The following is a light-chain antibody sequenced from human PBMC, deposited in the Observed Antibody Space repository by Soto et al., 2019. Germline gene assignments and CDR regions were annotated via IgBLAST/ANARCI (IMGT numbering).Light chain of an antibody. CDR2: RIS. J-gene: IGKJ5*01. CDR3: QQYGTTRIT. V-gene: IGKV3D-15*01. CDR1: QTVGAS. Sequence: EIVMTQSPDILSVSPGERASLSCRASQTVGASLAWYQQRPGQAPRLLFYRISTRATGIPARFSGSGSGTEFTLTINSLQSEDFAVYYCQQYGTTRITFGQGTRLEIK.